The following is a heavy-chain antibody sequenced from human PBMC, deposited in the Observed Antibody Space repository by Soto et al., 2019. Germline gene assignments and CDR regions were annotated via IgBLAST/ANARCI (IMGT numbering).Heavy chain of an antibody. CDR3: ARGLGFGVVVTMFGS. J-gene: IGHJ4*02. CDR2: INHSGTT. D-gene: IGHD3-16*01. CDR1: GGSFSGYY. V-gene: IGHV4-34*01. Sequence: QVQLQQCGAGLLKPSETLSLTCAGYGGSFSGYYWSWIRQPPGKGMEWIGEINHSGTTYYNPSLKSRVTISVDTSKNEDVLNLIFVTSADWAVYFCARGLGFGVVVTMFGSWCQGTPISVS.